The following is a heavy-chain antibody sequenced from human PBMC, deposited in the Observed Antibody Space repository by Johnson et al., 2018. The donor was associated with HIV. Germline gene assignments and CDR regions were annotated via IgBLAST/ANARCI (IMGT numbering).Heavy chain of an antibody. Sequence: VQLVESGGGVVQPGRSLRLSCAASGFTFTSYAMSWVRQPPGKGLEWVSGISPSGGSTYYADSVKGRFTISRDNSKNTVYLQMNSLRVEDTAVYYCAKCRGLGARGAFDIWGQGTMVTVSS. CDR1: GFTFTSYA. D-gene: IGHD5-12*01. CDR3: AKCRGLGARGAFDI. CDR2: ISPSGGST. J-gene: IGHJ3*02. V-gene: IGHV3-23*04.